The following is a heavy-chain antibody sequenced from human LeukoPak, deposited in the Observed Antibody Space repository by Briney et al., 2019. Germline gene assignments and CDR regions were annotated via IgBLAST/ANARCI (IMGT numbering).Heavy chain of an antibody. D-gene: IGHD3-10*01. CDR1: GFTFSSYA. CDR2: ISSNGGST. Sequence: GGSLRLSCSASGFTFSSYAMHWVRQAPGKGLEYVSAISSNGGSTYYADSVKGRFTISRDNSKNTLYLQMSSLRAEDTAVYYCVKGSVTMVRGVISLDYRGQGTLVTVSS. V-gene: IGHV3-64D*06. J-gene: IGHJ4*02. CDR3: VKGSVTMVRGVISLDY.